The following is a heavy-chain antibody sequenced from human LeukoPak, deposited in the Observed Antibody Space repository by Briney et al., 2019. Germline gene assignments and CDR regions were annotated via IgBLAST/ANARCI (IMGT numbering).Heavy chain of an antibody. V-gene: IGHV4-39*01. J-gene: IGHJ4*02. CDR3: ASDSSGYYYFDY. CDR2: IYYSGST. D-gene: IGHD3-22*01. CDR1: GFTVSSNY. Sequence: PGGSLRLSCAASGFTVSSNYMSWVRQPPGKGLVWIGSIYYSGSTYYNPSLKSRVIISVDTSKNQFSLKLSSVTAADTAVYYCASDSSGYYYFDYWGQGTLVTVSS.